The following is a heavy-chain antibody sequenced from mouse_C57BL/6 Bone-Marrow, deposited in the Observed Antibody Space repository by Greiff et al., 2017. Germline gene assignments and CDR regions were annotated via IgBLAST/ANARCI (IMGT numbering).Heavy chain of an antibody. CDR1: GYTFTSYW. V-gene: IGHV1-74*01. D-gene: IGHD3-2*02. CDR3: ARQLRLVGFAY. J-gene: IGHJ3*01. Sequence: QVQLQQPGAELVKPGASVKVSCKASGYTFTSYWMHWVKQRPGQGLEWIGRIHPSDSDTNYNQKFKGKATLTVEKSSSTAYMQLSSLTSEDSAVYYCARQLRLVGFAYWGQGTLVTVSA. CDR2: IHPSDSDT.